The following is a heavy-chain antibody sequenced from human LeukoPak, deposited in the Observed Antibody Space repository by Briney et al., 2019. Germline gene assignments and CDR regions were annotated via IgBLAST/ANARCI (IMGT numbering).Heavy chain of an antibody. CDR1: GDSMFSRY. V-gene: IGHV4-59*08. D-gene: IGHD1-26*01. J-gene: IGHJ5*02. Sequence: PSETLSLTCSVSGDSMFSRYWSWIRQPPGKGLEWIGYIYDTGTTKYNPSLKSRVTISVDTSKNQFSLKLASLTAADTAVYYCARRPIVGSTGFYFDPWGPGTLVTVSS. CDR3: ARRPIVGSTGFYFDP. CDR2: IYDTGTT.